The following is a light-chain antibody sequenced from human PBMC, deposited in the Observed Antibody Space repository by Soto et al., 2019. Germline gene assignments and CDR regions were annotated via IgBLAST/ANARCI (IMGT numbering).Light chain of an antibody. CDR2: EVS. J-gene: IGLJ2*01. Sequence: QSALTQPASVSGSPGQSITISCTGTSSDVGGYNYVSWYQQHPGKAPKLMIYEVSNRPSGVSNRFSGSKSGNTASLTISGRQAEDEADYYCSSYTSSSTLGGVVFGGGTKLTVL. CDR1: SSDVGGYNY. CDR3: SSYTSSSTLGGVV. V-gene: IGLV2-14*01.